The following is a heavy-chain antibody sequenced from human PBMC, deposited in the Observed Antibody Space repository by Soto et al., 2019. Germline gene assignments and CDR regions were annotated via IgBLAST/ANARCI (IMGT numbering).Heavy chain of an antibody. J-gene: IGHJ6*02. V-gene: IGHV1-18*01. CDR3: AVHSRSYSSSSMYYYGMDV. D-gene: IGHD6-6*01. CDR2: ISAYNGNT. Sequence: QVQLVQSGAEVKKPGASVKVSCKASGYTFTSYGISWVRQAPGQWLEWMGWISAYNGNTNYAQKLQGRVTMTTDTSTSTAYMELRSLRSDDTAVYYCAVHSRSYSSSSMYYYGMDVWGQGTTVTVSS. CDR1: GYTFTSYG.